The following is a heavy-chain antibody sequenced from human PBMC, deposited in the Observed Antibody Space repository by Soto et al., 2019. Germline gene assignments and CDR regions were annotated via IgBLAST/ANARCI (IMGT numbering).Heavy chain of an antibody. CDR2: IYYSGST. V-gene: IGHV4-59*01. J-gene: IGHJ4*02. CDR1: GGSISSYY. CDR3: ARGYSSSWYSDY. D-gene: IGHD6-13*01. Sequence: PSETLSLTCTVSGGSISSYYWSWIRQPPGKGLEWIGYIYYSGSTNHNPSLKSRVTISVDTSKSQFSLKLSSVTAADTAVYYCARGYSSSWYSDYWGQGTLVTVSS.